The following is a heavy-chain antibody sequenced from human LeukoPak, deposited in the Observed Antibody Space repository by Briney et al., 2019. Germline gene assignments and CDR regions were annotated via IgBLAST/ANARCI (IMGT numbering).Heavy chain of an antibody. Sequence: ASLRDSSKLSRYSLSELSIRSVSQTPEERLWRRGDFYPEVGETIYAQKFQGRVTMTEDTSTDTAYMELSSLRSEDTAVYYCATVKVIMITFGGVIVWEDYFYYWGQGTLVTVSS. CDR3: ATVKVIMITFGGVIVWEDYFYY. CDR1: RYSLSELS. D-gene: IGHD3-16*02. J-gene: IGHJ4*02. V-gene: IGHV1-24*01. CDR2: FYPEVGET.